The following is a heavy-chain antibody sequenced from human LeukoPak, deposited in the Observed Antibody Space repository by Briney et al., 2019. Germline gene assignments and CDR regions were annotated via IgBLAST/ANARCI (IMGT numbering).Heavy chain of an antibody. D-gene: IGHD3-22*01. Sequence: PSETLSLTCTVSGYSITNAYYWGWIRQPPGKGLEWIGSIYHSRSTYYNPSLKSRVTISVDTSKNQFSLKLSSVTAADTAVYYCARDHYYDSSGYYYFRNWFDPWGQGTLVTVSS. CDR3: ARDHYYDSSGYYYFRNWFDP. J-gene: IGHJ5*02. CDR2: IYHSRST. CDR1: GYSITNAYY. V-gene: IGHV4-38-2*02.